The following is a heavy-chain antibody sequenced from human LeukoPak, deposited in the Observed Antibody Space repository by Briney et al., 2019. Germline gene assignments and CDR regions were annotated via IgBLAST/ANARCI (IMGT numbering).Heavy chain of an antibody. Sequence: GGSLRLSCAASGFDFNNYGMHWVRQAPGRGLDWVAVIWYDGTTRYNEDSVKGRFTISRDNSMNTLYLQMNSLRAEDTAVYYCAKVVELGVSFMYYFDYWGQGTLVTVSS. V-gene: IGHV3-33*06. D-gene: IGHD7-27*01. CDR2: IWYDGTTR. CDR3: AKVVELGVSFMYYFDY. J-gene: IGHJ4*02. CDR1: GFDFNNYG.